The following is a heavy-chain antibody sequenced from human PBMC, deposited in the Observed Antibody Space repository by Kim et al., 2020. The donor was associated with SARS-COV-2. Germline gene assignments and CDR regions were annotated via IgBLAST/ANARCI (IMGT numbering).Heavy chain of an antibody. V-gene: IGHV3-15*01. J-gene: IGHJ6*02. Sequence: GGSLRLSCAASGFTFSNAWMSWVRQAPGKGLEWVGRIKSKTDGGTTDYAAPVKGRFTISRDDSKNTLYLQMNSLKTEDTAVYYCRTGTTNYYYGMDVWGQGTTVTVSS. D-gene: IGHD1-1*01. CDR3: RTGTTNYYYGMDV. CDR1: GFTFSNAW. CDR2: IKSKTDGGTT.